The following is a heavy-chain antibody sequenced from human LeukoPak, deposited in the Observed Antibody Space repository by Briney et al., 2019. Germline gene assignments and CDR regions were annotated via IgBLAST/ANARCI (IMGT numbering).Heavy chain of an antibody. CDR2: ISGSGGGT. Sequence: GGSLRLSCAASGSTFSSYAMSWVRQAPGKGLEWVSAISGSGGGTYYADSVKGRFTISRDNSKNTLYLQMNSLRAEDTAVYYCAKEVTMVRGVILDYWGQGTLVTVSS. D-gene: IGHD3-10*01. J-gene: IGHJ4*02. V-gene: IGHV3-23*01. CDR3: AKEVTMVRGVILDY. CDR1: GSTFSSYA.